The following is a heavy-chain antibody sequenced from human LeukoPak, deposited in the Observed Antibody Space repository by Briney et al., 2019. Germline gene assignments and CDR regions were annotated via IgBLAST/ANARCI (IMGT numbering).Heavy chain of an antibody. V-gene: IGHV3-7*01. CDR3: LRDFQGY. CDR1: GGSFSGYY. Sequence: ETLSLTCAVYGGSFSGYYWSWVRQAPGKGLEWVANIKGDGSEESYVDSVKGRFTISRDNSKNSLYLQMNSLRGEDTAVYFCLRDFQGYWGQGTLVTVSS. CDR2: IKGDGSEE. J-gene: IGHJ4*02.